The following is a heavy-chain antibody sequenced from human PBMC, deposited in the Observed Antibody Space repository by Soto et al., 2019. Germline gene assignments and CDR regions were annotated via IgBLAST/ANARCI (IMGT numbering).Heavy chain of an antibody. CDR3: ATLGGYCSGGSCRWSDP. D-gene: IGHD2-15*01. CDR1: GGSFSGYY. V-gene: IGHV4-34*01. Sequence: QVQLQQWGAGLLKPSETLSLTCAVYGGSFSGYYWSWIRQPPGKGLEWIGEINHSGSTNYNPSLKCRVTISVDTSKNQFSLKLSSVTAADTAVYYCATLGGYCSGGSCRWSDPWGQGTLVTVSS. J-gene: IGHJ5*02. CDR2: INHSGST.